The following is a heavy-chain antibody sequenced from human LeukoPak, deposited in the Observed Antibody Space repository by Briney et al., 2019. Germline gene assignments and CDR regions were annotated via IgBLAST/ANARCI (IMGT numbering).Heavy chain of an antibody. CDR1: GFTFSRYW. CDR3: ARESFYYDSSGYHYPHCDY. Sequence: GGSLRLSCAASGFTFSRYWMSWVRQAPGKGLEWVANIKQEGSEKYYVDSVKGRFTISRDNAKNALYLQMNSLRAEDTAVYYCARESFYYDSSGYHYPHCDYWGQGILVTVSS. D-gene: IGHD3-22*01. V-gene: IGHV3-7*01. J-gene: IGHJ4*02. CDR2: IKQEGSEK.